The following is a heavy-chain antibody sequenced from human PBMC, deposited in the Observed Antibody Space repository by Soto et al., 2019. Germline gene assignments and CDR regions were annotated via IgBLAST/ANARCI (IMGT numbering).Heavy chain of an antibody. CDR3: ASVHYCGSDVFDS. CDR1: GFYFSKYW. D-gene: IGHD2-21*01. CDR2: MNADGTTV. J-gene: IGHJ4*02. Sequence: GGSLRLSCATSGFYFSKYWMHWVRQAPGKGLQWVSRMNADGTTVTYAESVEGRFAMSRDNAKNTLYLEMNSLRDEDTAVYYCASVHYCGSDVFDSWGQGTLVTVSS. V-gene: IGHV3-74*01.